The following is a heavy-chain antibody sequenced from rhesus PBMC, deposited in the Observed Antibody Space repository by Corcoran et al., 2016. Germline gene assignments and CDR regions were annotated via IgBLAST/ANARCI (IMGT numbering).Heavy chain of an antibody. V-gene: IGHV4S11*01. CDR1: GGSISRHY. D-gene: IGHD4-29*01. CDR3: ARHGSVAGPGGLDS. Sequence: QVQLQESGPGLVKPLETLSLTCAVSGGSISRHYWSWIRQAPGKGLEWIGYIYGSGSSTNYNPSLKSRVTLSVDTSKNQLSLKLSSVTAADTAVYYCARHGSVAGPGGLDSWGQGVVVTVSS. CDR2: IYGSGSST. J-gene: IGHJ6*01.